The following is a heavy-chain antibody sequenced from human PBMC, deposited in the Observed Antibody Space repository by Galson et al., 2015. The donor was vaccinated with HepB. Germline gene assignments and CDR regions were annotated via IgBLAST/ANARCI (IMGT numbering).Heavy chain of an antibody. CDR3: ARSFSGDTYNSSWYYFDC. Sequence: SLRLSCAASGFNFRSYGMHWVRQAPGKGLEWVGVIWYDGSNKYYADSVKCRFTISRDNSKNTLYLQMNSLRAEDTAVYYCARSFSGDTYNSSWYYFDCWGQGSLVTVSS. J-gene: IGHJ4*02. CDR1: GFNFRSYG. D-gene: IGHD6-13*01. V-gene: IGHV3-33*01. CDR2: IWYDGSNK.